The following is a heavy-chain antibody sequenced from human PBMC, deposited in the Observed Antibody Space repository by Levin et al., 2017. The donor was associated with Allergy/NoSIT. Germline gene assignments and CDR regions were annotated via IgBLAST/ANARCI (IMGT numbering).Heavy chain of an antibody. J-gene: IGHJ4*02. V-gene: IGHV3-21*01. CDR3: ARDANNWNYGFDY. CDR1: GFTFSSYS. D-gene: IGHD1-7*01. CDR2: ISSSSSYI. Sequence: PSETLSLTCAASGFTFSSYSMNWVRQAPGKGLEWVSSISSSSSYIYYADSVKGRFTISRDNAKNSLYLQMNSLRAEDTAVYYCARDANNWNYGFDYWGQGTLVTVSS.